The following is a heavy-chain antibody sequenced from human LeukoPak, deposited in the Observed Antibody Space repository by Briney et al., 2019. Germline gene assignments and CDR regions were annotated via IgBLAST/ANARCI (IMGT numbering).Heavy chain of an antibody. CDR2: IIPIFGTA. V-gene: IGHV1-69*05. CDR3: ARAGSSGWYYPNWFDP. CDR1: GGTFSSYA. J-gene: IGHJ5*02. Sequence: GASVKVSCKASGGTFSSYAISWVRQAPGQGLEWMGRIIPIFGTANYAQKFQGSVTITTDESTSTAYMELSSLGSEDTAVYYCARAGSSGWYYPNWFDPWGQGTLVTVSS. D-gene: IGHD6-19*01.